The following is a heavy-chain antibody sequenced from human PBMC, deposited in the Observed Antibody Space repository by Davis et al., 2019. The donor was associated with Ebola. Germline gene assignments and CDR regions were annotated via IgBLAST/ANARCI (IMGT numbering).Heavy chain of an antibody. Sequence: PGGSLRLSCAGTGFNFGIYGMHWVRQAPGKGLEWVAVMSYDGKTKYYADSVKGRFTISRDNSKNTVFLQMDRLRSDDTAIYYYAKGGAAAAVFDFWGQGTLVTVSS. CDR2: MSYDGKTK. V-gene: IGHV3-30*18. D-gene: IGHD6-13*01. CDR1: GFNFGIYG. J-gene: IGHJ4*02. CDR3: AKGGAAAAVFDF.